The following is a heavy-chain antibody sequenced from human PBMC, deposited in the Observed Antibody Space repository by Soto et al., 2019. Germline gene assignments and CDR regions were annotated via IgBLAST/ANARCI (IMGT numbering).Heavy chain of an antibody. CDR2: IYHNENT. J-gene: IGHJ4*02. D-gene: IGHD3-10*01. CDR3: ARHGGFNLQY. CDR1: GGSISGGTW. V-gene: IGHV4-4*02. Sequence: QVQLQESGPGLVKPSETLSLTCAVPGGSISGGTWWSWVRQPPGKGLEWIGQIYHNENTEYNPSLESRVTISADKSKNQFSLRMSSVTAADTAVYYCARHGGFNLQYWGQGALVTVSS.